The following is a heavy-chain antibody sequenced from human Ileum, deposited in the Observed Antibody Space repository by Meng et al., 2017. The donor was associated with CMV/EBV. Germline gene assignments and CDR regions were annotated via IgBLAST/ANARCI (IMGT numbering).Heavy chain of an antibody. J-gene: IGHJ4*01. D-gene: IGHD6-19*01. CDR3: ATGERQWQLLFDC. Sequence: GESLKISCVASGLPFTQTWMSWVRQAPGKGLEWVGRIKSKADGEAAEYSASVRGRFTISRDDSENTLYLQMNSLDIEDTGVYYCATGERQWQLLFDCWGQGTLVTVSS. V-gene: IGHV3-15*01. CDR2: IKSKADGEAA. CDR1: GLPFTQTW.